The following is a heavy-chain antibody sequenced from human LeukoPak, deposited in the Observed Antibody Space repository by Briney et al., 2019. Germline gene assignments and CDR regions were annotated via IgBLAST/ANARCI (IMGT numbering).Heavy chain of an antibody. D-gene: IGHD3-9*01. V-gene: IGHV3-7*01. CDR2: IKQDGSEK. J-gene: IGHJ5*02. CDR1: GFTFSSYW. CDR3: AREFRETRYFDWFGIINWFDP. Sequence: PGGSLRLSCAASGFTFSSYWMSWVRQAPGKGLEWVANIKQDGSEKYYVDSVKGRFTISRDNAKNSLYLQMNSLRAEDTAVYYCAREFRETRYFDWFGIINWFDPWGQGTLVTVSS.